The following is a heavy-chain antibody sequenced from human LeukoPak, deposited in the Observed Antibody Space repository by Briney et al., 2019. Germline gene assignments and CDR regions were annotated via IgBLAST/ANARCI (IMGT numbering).Heavy chain of an antibody. V-gene: IGHV4-34*01. CDR1: GGSFSGYY. D-gene: IGHD3-10*02. J-gene: IGHJ5*02. CDR3: ASMSEGSWFDP. Sequence: PSETLSLTCAVYGGSFSGYYWSWIRQPPGKGLEWIGEIYHSGSTNYNPSLKSRVTISVDKSKNQFSLKLSSVTAADTAVYYCASMSEGSWFDPWGQGTLVTVSS. CDR2: IYHSGST.